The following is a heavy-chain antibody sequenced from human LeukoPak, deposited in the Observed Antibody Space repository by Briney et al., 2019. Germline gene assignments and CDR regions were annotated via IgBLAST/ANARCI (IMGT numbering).Heavy chain of an antibody. CDR1: GGSFSGYY. D-gene: IGHD2-15*01. J-gene: IGHJ5*02. Sequence: SETLSLTCAVYGGSFSGYYWSWIRQPPGKGLEWIGEINHSGSTNYNPSLKSRVTISVDTSKNQFSLKLSSVTAADTAVYYCARGRARDIVVVVAARKGLYNWFDPWGQGTLVTVSS. CDR2: INHSGST. CDR3: ARGRARDIVVVVAARKGLYNWFDP. V-gene: IGHV4-34*01.